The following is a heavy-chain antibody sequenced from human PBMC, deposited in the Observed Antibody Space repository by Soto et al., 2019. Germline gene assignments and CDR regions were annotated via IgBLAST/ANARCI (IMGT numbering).Heavy chain of an antibody. Sequence: SETLSLTCTLSGSPIISGRYTRTWHRQPPGKGLEWIGFIYHTGTTYYNPSLKSRVTISVDRSKNQFSLKLNSVTAADTAIYYCARQVTGLMGYAYDIWGQGTMVT. D-gene: IGHD2-8*02. J-gene: IGHJ3*02. CDR3: ARQVTGLMGYAYDI. V-gene: IGHV4-30-2*01. CDR2: IYHTGTT. CDR1: GSPIISGRYT.